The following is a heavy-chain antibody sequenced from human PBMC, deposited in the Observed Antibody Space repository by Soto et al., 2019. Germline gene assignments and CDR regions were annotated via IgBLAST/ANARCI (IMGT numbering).Heavy chain of an antibody. CDR3: ARDTYGEGFDY. J-gene: IGHJ4*02. CDR2: INHSGST. Sequence: SETLSLTCAVYGGSFSGYYWSWIRQPPGKGLEWIGEINHSGSTNYNPSLKSRVTISVDTSKNQFSLKLNSVTAADTAVYYCARDTYGEGFDYWGQGTLVTVSS. CDR1: GGSFSGYY. D-gene: IGHD5-18*01. V-gene: IGHV4-34*01.